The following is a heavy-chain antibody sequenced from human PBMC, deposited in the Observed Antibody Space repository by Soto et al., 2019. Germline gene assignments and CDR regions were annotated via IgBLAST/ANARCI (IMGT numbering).Heavy chain of an antibody. J-gene: IGHJ5*02. V-gene: IGHV5-10-1*01. CDR1: GYTFTTFG. CDR2: IDPGDTYA. Sequence: PXESLKISLWGFGYTFTTFGLSWVRQMPGKGLDGMGRIDPGDTYATYSPAFQGHVTISADKATSTAYLQWSSLKASDTAMYFCARISCTTTNCDSWFDHWGQGTLVTVSS. D-gene: IGHD2-2*01. CDR3: ARISCTTTNCDSWFDH.